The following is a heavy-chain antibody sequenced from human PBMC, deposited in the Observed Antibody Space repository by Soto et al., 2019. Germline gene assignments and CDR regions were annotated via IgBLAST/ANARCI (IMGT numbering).Heavy chain of an antibody. J-gene: IGHJ4*02. V-gene: IGHV1-69*13. CDR2: IIPIFGTA. D-gene: IGHD3-10*01. CDR1: GGTFSSYA. Sequence: ASVKVSCKASGGTFSSYAISWVRQAPGQGLEWVGGIIPIFGTANYAQKFQGRVTITADESTSTAYMELSSLRSEDTAVYYCARDRITMVRGVIITKLHYFDYWGQGTLVNVSS. CDR3: ARDRITMVRGVIITKLHYFDY.